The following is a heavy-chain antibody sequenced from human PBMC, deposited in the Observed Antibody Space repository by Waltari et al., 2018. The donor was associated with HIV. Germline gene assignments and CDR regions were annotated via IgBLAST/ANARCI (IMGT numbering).Heavy chain of an antibody. D-gene: IGHD3-3*01. J-gene: IGHJ3*02. CDR2: ISSSSSYI. CDR3: ARDTSFWSSPDLDAFDI. V-gene: IGHV3-21*01. Sequence: EVQLVESGGGLVKPGGSLRLSCAASGFTFSSSSMNWVRQAPGSGLECVSSISSSSSYIYYADSVKGRFTISRDNAKNSLYLQMNSLGAEDTAVYYCARDTSFWSSPDLDAFDIWGQGTMVTVSS. CDR1: GFTFSSSS.